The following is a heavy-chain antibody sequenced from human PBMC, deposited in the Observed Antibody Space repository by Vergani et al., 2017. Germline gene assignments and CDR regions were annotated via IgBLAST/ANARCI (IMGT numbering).Heavy chain of an antibody. V-gene: IGHV3-74*03. CDR1: GFSFNTYW. CDR3: VRDVRVSRT. Sequence: EVQLVESGGGSVQSGGSLRLSCVASGFSFNTYWMHWVRQVPGKGLMWVARIDEYGNRATYGDFETGRFTISRDNAKNSLYLDMSSLRAEDTAVYYCVRDVRVSRTWGQGTLVAVSS. J-gene: IGHJ3*01. CDR2: IDEYGNRA.